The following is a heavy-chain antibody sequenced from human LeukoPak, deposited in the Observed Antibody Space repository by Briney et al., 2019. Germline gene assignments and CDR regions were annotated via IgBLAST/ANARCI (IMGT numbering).Heavy chain of an antibody. V-gene: IGHV3-33*06. J-gene: IGHJ4*02. CDR2: IWYDGSNK. CDR1: GFTFSSYG. Sequence: PGGSLRLSCAASGFTFSSYGMHWVRQAPGKGLEWVAVIWYDGSNKYYADSVKGRFTISRDNSKNTLYLQMNSLRAEDTAVYYCAKGVSISCYVHLDYWGQRILVTVSS. CDR3: AKGVSISCYVHLDY. D-gene: IGHD2-2*01.